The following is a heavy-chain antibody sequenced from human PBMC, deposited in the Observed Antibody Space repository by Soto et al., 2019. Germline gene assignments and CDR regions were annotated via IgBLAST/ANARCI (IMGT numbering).Heavy chain of an antibody. CDR1: GGSISSGGYY. CDR2: IYYSGST. Sequence: SETLSLTCTVSGGSISSGGYYWSWIRQHPGKGLEWIGYIYYSGSTYYNPSLKSRVTISVATSKDQFSLKLSAVTAADTAEYYCARNPREYYDILTGYYHFDYWGQGTLVTISS. D-gene: IGHD3-9*01. CDR3: ARNPREYYDILTGYYHFDY. J-gene: IGHJ4*02. V-gene: IGHV4-31*03.